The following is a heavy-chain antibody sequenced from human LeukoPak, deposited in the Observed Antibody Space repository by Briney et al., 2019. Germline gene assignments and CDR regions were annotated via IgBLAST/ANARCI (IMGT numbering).Heavy chain of an antibody. CDR3: ARDSRNLLTVTTSNFDY. J-gene: IGHJ4*02. CDR1: GYTFTSYG. Sequence: AASVKVSCKASGYTFTSYGISWVRQAPGQGLEWMGWISAYNGNTNYAQKLQGRVTMTTDTSTSTAYMELRSLRSDDTAVYYCARDSRNLLTVTTSNFDYWGQGTLVTVSS. D-gene: IGHD4-17*01. V-gene: IGHV1-18*01. CDR2: ISAYNGNT.